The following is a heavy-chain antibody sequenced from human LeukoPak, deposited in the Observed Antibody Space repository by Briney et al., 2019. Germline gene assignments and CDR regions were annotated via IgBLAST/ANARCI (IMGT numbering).Heavy chain of an antibody. Sequence: SETLSLTCAVYGGSFSGYYWSWIRQPPGKGLEWIGEINHSGSTNYNPSLKSRVTISVDTSKNQFSLKLSSVTAADTAVYHCARGHGSSFDYWGQGTLVTVSP. CDR1: GGSFSGYY. V-gene: IGHV4-34*01. J-gene: IGHJ4*02. CDR3: ARGHGSSFDY. CDR2: INHSGST. D-gene: IGHD2-2*01.